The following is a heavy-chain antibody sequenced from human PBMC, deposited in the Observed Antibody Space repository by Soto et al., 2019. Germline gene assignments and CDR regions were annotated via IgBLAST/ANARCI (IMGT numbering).Heavy chain of an antibody. CDR1: GFTFSNAW. CDR3: TSPAGYVWGSYRFDY. CDR2: IKSKTDGGTT. V-gene: IGHV3-15*07. J-gene: IGHJ4*02. Sequence: GGSLRLSCAASGFTFSNAWMNWVRQAPGKGLEWVGRIKSKTDGGTTDYAAPVKGRFTISRDDSKNTLYLQMNSLKTEDTAVYYCTSPAGYVWGSYRFDYWGQGTLVTVSS. D-gene: IGHD3-16*02.